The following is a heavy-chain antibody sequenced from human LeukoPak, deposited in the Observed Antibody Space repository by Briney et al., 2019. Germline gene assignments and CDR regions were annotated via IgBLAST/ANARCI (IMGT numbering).Heavy chain of an antibody. V-gene: IGHV4-4*02. CDR1: GGSITSTNY. CDR3: AREGGPYRPLDY. CDR2: VNLQGST. Sequence: SGTLSLTCGVSGGSITSTNYWTWVRQPPGKGLEWIGEVNLQGSTNYNPSLMGRVAISVDMSENHISLQLTSVTAADTAVYYCAREGGPYRPLDYLGQGTLVTVSS. J-gene: IGHJ4*02.